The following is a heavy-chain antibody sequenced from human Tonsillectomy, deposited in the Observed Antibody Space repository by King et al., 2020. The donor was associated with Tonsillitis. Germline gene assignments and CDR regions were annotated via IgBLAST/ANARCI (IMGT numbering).Heavy chain of an antibody. CDR1: NGSISNNY. V-gene: IGHV4-59*01. J-gene: IGHJ4*02. CDR3: ARRLKDGYKYGDWGLCDY. D-gene: IGHD5-24*01. CDR2: VYYSGST. Sequence: QLQESGPGLVKPSETLSLTCTVSNGSISNNYWSWIRQSPGKGLEWIGYVYYSGSTNYNPSLKSRVTISVDMSKNQFSLKLSSVTAADTAVYYCARRLKDGYKYGDWGLCDYWGQGTLVTVSS.